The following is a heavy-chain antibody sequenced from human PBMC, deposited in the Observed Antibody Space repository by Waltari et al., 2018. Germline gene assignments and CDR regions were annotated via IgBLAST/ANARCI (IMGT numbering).Heavy chain of an antibody. V-gene: IGHV4-38-2*02. CDR3: ARDLLFVSSSSDYDYYYYGMDV. Sequence: QVQLQESGPGLVKPSETLSLTCAVSGYSISSGYYWGWIRQPPGKGLEWIGSIYHSGSTYYNPSLKSRVTISVDTSKNQFSLKLSSVTAADTAVYYCARDLLFVSSSSDYDYYYYGMDVWGQGTTVTVSS. CDR1: GYSISSGYY. CDR2: IYHSGST. J-gene: IGHJ6*02. D-gene: IGHD6-6*01.